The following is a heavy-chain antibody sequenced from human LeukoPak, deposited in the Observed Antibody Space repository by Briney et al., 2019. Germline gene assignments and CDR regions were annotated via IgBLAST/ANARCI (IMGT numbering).Heavy chain of an antibody. CDR3: ARGAWDYYGSGSGVGYFDY. D-gene: IGHD3-10*01. CDR2: ISTYNTNT. J-gene: IGHJ4*02. V-gene: IGHV1-18*01. CDR1: GYTFSIYG. Sequence: GASVKVSCKASGYTFSIYGISWVRQAPGQGLEWMGWISTYNTNTNYAQRLQGRVAMTTDTSTTTAYMEPRSLTSDDTAIYYCARGAWDYYGSGSGVGYFDYWGQGTLVTVSS.